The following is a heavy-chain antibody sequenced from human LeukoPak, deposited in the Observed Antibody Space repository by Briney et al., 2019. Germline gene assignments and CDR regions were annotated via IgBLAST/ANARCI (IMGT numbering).Heavy chain of an antibody. CDR1: GFTFSSYG. CDR3: AKGRDYFDY. J-gene: IGHJ4*02. Sequence: GGSLRLSCAASGFTFSSYGMHWARQAPGKGLEWVAVISYDGSNKYYADSVKGRFTISRDNSKNTLYLQMNSLRAEDTAVYYCAKGRDYFDYWGQGTLVTVSS. D-gene: IGHD3-10*01. V-gene: IGHV3-30*18. CDR2: ISYDGSNK.